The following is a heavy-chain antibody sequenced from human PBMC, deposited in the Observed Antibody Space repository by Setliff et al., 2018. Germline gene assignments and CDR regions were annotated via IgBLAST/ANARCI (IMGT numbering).Heavy chain of an antibody. D-gene: IGHD1-26*01. CDR1: GDSIYNHF. CDR2: IYSTGST. Sequence: PSETLSLTCTVSGDSIYNHFWSWVRQPPGKGLEWIGYIYSTGSTNYNPSLKSRVTLSVDTSKNQFSLKVSSVTAADTAVYYCARAPPNRYSGSYEYFYMDVWGKGTTVTVSS. V-gene: IGHV4-59*08. CDR3: ARAPPNRYSGSYEYFYMDV. J-gene: IGHJ6*03.